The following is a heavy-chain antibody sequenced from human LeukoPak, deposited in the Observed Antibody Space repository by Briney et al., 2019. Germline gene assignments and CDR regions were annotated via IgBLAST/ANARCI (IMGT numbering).Heavy chain of an antibody. CDR1: GGSISSGGYS. J-gene: IGHJ5*02. Sequence: SQTLSLTCAVSGGSISSGGYSWSWIRQPPGKGLEWIGCIYHSGSTYYNPSLKSRVTISVDRSKNQFSLKLSSVTAADTAVYYCARTITIFGGDWFDPWGQGTLVTVSS. V-gene: IGHV4-30-2*01. D-gene: IGHD3-3*01. CDR2: IYHSGST. CDR3: ARTITIFGGDWFDP.